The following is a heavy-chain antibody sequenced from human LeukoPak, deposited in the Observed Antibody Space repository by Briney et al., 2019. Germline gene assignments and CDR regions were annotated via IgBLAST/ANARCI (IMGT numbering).Heavy chain of an antibody. D-gene: IGHD6-13*01. CDR2: IYYSGST. Sequence: SETLSLTCTVSGGSISSYYWSWLPQPPGKGLEWLGYIYYSGSTNYNPSLKSRVTISVDTSKNHFSLKLSSVTAADTAVYYCARGVGGIAAAGSRYYYYYYMDVWGKGTTVTVSS. V-gene: IGHV4-59*01. J-gene: IGHJ6*03. CDR1: GGSISSYY. CDR3: ARGVGGIAAAGSRYYYYYYMDV.